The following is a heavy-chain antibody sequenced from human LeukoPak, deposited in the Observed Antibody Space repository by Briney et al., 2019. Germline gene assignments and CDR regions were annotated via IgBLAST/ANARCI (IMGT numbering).Heavy chain of an antibody. CDR3: ARDLSGTFDY. Sequence: SQTLSLTCTVSGGSISSGSYYWSWIRQPAGKGLEWIGYIYYSGSTYYNPSLKSRVTISVDTSKNQFSLKLSSVAAADTAVYYCARDLSGTFDYWGQGTLVTVSS. CDR1: GGSISSGSYY. V-gene: IGHV4-31*03. J-gene: IGHJ4*02. D-gene: IGHD1-1*01. CDR2: IYYSGST.